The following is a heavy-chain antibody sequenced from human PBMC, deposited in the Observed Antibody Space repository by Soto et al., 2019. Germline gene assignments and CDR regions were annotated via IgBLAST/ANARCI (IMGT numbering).Heavy chain of an antibody. J-gene: IGHJ3*02. CDR1: GGSISSYY. Sequence: PSETLSLTCTVSGGSISSYYWSWIRQPPGKGLEWIGYIYYSGSTNYNPSLKSRVTISVDTSKNQFSLKLSSVTAADTAVYYCATRARERGRWLPSRGAIDAFDIWGQGTMVTVSS. D-gene: IGHD3-16*01. CDR2: IYYSGST. V-gene: IGHV4-59*01. CDR3: ATRARERGRWLPSRGAIDAFDI.